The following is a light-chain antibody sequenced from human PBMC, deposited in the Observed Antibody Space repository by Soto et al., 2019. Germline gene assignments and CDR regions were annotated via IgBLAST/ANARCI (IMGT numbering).Light chain of an antibody. CDR3: QQTNIFPGT. J-gene: IGKJ2*01. CDR1: QGIGTW. Sequence: DIQMTQSPSSVSASVGDRLTITCRASQGIGTWLAWYQQKPGKAPKLLIYTASSLHSGVPSRFSGSGSGTDFTLTLNSLQPEDFATYYCQQTNIFPGTFGQGTKLEIK. V-gene: IGKV1-12*01. CDR2: TAS.